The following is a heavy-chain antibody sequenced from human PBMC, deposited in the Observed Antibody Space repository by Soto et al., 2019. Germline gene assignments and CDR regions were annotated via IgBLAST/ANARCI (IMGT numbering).Heavy chain of an antibody. V-gene: IGHV3-33*01. J-gene: IGHJ6*03. CDR3: ARGTSHYYYYMDV. D-gene: IGHD3-16*01. CDR2: VWYDGSRT. CDR1: GFSFSYYG. Sequence: QEQLVESGGGVVQPGGSLRLSCEASGFSFSYYGLHWVRQAPGKGLEWVALVWYDGSRTYYSGSVKGRFTISRDNFKKTVDLQMNGLRVEDTALYYCARGTSHYYYYMDVWGEGTTVTVSS.